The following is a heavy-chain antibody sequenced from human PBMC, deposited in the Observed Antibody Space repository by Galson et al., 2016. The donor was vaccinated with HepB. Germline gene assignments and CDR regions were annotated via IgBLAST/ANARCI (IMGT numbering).Heavy chain of an antibody. CDR2: ISGGGGST. V-gene: IGHV3-23*01. J-gene: IGHJ4*02. CDR1: GFTFGDYG. Sequence: SLRLSCAASGFTFGDYGMSWVRQAPGKGLEWVSGISGGGGSTYDAGSVKGRFTISRDNSKNTLYLQMNSLRAEDTAVYYCAKKRMAPVAGTNYFGSWGQGTLVTVSS. D-gene: IGHD6-19*01. CDR3: AKKRMAPVAGTNYFGS.